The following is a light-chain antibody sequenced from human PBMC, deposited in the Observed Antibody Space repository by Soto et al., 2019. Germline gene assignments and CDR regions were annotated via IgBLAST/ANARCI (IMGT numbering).Light chain of an antibody. V-gene: IGKV3-20*01. CDR2: GAS. Sequence: EIALTQSPGTLSLSPGERATLSCRASQSVSSSYLAWYQQKPGQAPRLLIYGASSRATGIPDRASGSGSGTDFTLTISRLEPEDFAVYYCQQYGSSPRTFGQGTKVEI. CDR1: QSVSSSY. CDR3: QQYGSSPRT. J-gene: IGKJ1*01.